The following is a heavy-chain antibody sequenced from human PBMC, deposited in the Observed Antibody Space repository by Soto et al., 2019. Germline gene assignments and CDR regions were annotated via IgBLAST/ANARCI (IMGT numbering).Heavy chain of an antibody. D-gene: IGHD6-6*01. Sequence: PSETLSLTCAVYGASLSDIYCNWLRQPPGKGLEWIGEINHSGNTNYNPSLRSRVTISIDTSKNQLSLNLRSVSAADTAVYYCAREIAARPGLSLGYYYYGMDVWGQGTTVTVSS. CDR2: INHSGNT. CDR1: GASLSDIY. V-gene: IGHV4-34*01. CDR3: AREIAARPGLSLGYYYYGMDV. J-gene: IGHJ6*02.